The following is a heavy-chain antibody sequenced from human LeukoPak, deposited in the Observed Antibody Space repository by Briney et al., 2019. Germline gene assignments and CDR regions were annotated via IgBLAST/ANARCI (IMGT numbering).Heavy chain of an antibody. CDR1: GVSISSSSYY. CDR2: IYYSGST. V-gene: IGHV4-39*07. CDR3: ARERVVVAHFDY. J-gene: IGHJ4*02. D-gene: IGHD3-22*01. Sequence: SETLSLTCTVSGVSISSSSYYWGWIRQPPGKGLEWIGSIYYSGSTYYNPSLKSRVTISVDTSKNQFSLKLSSVTAADTAVYYCARERVVVAHFDYWGQGTLVTVSS.